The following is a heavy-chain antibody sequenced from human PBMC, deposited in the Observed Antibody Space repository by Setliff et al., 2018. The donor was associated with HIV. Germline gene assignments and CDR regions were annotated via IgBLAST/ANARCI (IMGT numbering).Heavy chain of an antibody. CDR1: GGILSTYA. CDR3: ARETAPAHYYGSGSYRLHAFDV. D-gene: IGHD3-10*01. J-gene: IGHJ3*01. CDR2: IIPLFGRA. Sequence: SVKVSCKASGGILSTYATIWVRQAPGQGLEWLGGIIPLFGRASYAQKFQGRVTITADESTNTAYMELGSLRSGDTAVYYCARETAPAHYYGSGSYRLHAFDVWGEGTMVTVSS. V-gene: IGHV1-69*13.